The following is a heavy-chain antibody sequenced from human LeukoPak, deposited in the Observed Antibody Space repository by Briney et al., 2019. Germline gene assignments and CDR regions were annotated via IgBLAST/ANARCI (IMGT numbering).Heavy chain of an antibody. V-gene: IGHV3-66*04. CDR2: IYSGGST. CDR1: GFTVSSNY. Sequence: GGSLRLSCAASGFTVSSNYMNWVRQAPGKGLEWVSIIYSGGSTYYADSVKGRFTISRDDSKNTLYLQMSSLRAEDTAIYYCARRAGEYSHPYDYWGQGTLVTVSS. J-gene: IGHJ4*02. CDR3: ARRAGEYSHPYDY. D-gene: IGHD2-15*01.